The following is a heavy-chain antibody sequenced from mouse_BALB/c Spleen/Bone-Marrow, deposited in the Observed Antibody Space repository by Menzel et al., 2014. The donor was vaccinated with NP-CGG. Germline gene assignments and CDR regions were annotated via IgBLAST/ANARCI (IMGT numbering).Heavy chain of an antibody. V-gene: IGHV1-14*01. CDR2: INPYNDGT. D-gene: IGHD2-4*01. CDR1: GYTFTSYV. J-gene: IGHJ3*01. Sequence: VQLQQSGPELVKPGASVKMSCKASGYTFTSYVMHWVKQKPGQGLEWIGHINPYNDGTKYNEKFKCKATLTSDKSSSTAYMELSSLTSEDSAVYYCARDGDYDWFAYWGQGTLVTVSA. CDR3: ARDGDYDWFAY.